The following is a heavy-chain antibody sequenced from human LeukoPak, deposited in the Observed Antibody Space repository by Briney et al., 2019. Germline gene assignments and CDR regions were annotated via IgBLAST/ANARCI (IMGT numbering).Heavy chain of an antibody. J-gene: IGHJ4*02. Sequence: SETLSLTCAVYGESFSGHYWTWVRQAPGRGLEWIGEINHSGSANYKPSLKSRVTISADTSKNQFSLKLTSVTAADTAVYYCARRSRDNGNYDGPSGLDYWGQGTLVTVSS. CDR2: INHSGSA. CDR1: GESFSGHY. V-gene: IGHV4-34*01. CDR3: ARRSRDNGNYDGPSGLDY. D-gene: IGHD1-26*01.